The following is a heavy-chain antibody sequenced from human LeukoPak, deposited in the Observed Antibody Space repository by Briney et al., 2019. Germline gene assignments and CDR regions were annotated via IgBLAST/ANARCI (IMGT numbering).Heavy chain of an antibody. CDR3: ARDLGWEQLGTQDAFDI. Sequence: ASVKVSCKVSGYTLTELSMHWVRQAPGKGLEWMGGLDPEDGETIYAQKFQGRVTMTEDTSTDTAYMELSSLRSDDTAVYYCARDLGWEQLGTQDAFDIWGQGTMTVSS. CDR2: LDPEDGET. D-gene: IGHD1-26*01. V-gene: IGHV1-24*01. CDR1: GYTLTELS. J-gene: IGHJ3*02.